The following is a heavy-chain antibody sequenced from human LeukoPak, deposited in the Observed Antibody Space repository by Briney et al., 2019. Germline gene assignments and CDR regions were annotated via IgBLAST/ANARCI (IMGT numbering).Heavy chain of an antibody. CDR3: AKDIGDYEGDYFDF. V-gene: IGHV3-33*05. CDR2: ISYDGSNK. J-gene: IGHJ4*02. Sequence: GGSLRLSCAASGFTFSSYGMHWVRQAPGKGLEWVAVISYDGSNKYYADSVKGRFTISRDNSKNTLYLQMNSLRAEDTAVYYCAKDIGDYEGDYFDFWGQGTLVTVSS. CDR1: GFTFSSYG. D-gene: IGHD4-17*01.